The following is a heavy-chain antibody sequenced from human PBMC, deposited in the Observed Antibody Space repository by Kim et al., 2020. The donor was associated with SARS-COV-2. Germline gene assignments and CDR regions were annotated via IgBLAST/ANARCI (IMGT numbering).Heavy chain of an antibody. J-gene: IGHJ4*02. V-gene: IGHV3-11*01. D-gene: IGHD3-22*01. CDR1: GFTFSDYY. CDR3: ARDSWPYYDSSGYYWKTFDY. CDR2: ISSSGSTI. Sequence: GGSLRLSCAASGFTFSDYYMSWIRQAPGKGLEWVSYISSSGSTIYYADSVKGRFTISRDNAKNSLYLQMNSLRAEDTAVYYCARDSWPYYDSSGYYWKTFDYWGQGTLVTVSS.